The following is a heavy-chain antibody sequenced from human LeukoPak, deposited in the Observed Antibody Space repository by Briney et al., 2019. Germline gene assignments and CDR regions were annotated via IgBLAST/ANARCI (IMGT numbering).Heavy chain of an antibody. Sequence: ASVKVSCKASGYAFTTYGISWVRQAPGQGLKWMGWISAYNGNTNYAQKFQGRVTMTTDTSTSTAYMELRSLRSDDTAVYYCARGDYYDSSGYYYPDAFDIWGQGTMVTVSS. D-gene: IGHD3-22*01. CDR2: ISAYNGNT. CDR1: GYAFTTYG. J-gene: IGHJ3*02. V-gene: IGHV1-18*01. CDR3: ARGDYYDSSGYYYPDAFDI.